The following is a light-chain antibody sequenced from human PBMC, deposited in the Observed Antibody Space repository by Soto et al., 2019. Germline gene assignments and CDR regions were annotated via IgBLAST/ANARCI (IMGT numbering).Light chain of an antibody. CDR2: SAS. CDR1: QSIAGY. Sequence: DIQMTQSPSSLSASVGDRATITCRASQSIAGYLSWYQQRPGKAPKFLIYSASSLQRGVPSRVSGSGSGTDFSLTINGLQPEDCATYFCQQSFSVPITFGQGTRLEI. J-gene: IGKJ5*01. V-gene: IGKV1-39*01. CDR3: QQSFSVPIT.